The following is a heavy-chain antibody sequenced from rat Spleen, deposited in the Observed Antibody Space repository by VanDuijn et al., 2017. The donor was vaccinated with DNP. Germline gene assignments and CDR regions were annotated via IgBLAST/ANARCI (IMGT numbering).Heavy chain of an antibody. CDR1: GFTFNYYW. J-gene: IGHJ2*01. D-gene: IGHD1-1*01. Sequence: EVQLVESGGGLVQPGRSLKLSCVASGFTFNYYWMAWIRQVPGKGLEWIASITGGGRTTSYPDSVKGRFTISRDDAKNTLSLQMNSLRSEDTATYYCTRDDYSAPFDYWGQGVMVTVSS. CDR3: TRDDYSAPFDY. CDR2: ITGGGRTT. V-gene: IGHV5-31*01.